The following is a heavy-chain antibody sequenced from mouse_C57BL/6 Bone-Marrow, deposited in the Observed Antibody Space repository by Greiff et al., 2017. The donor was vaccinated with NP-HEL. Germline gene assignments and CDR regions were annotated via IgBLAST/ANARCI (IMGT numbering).Heavy chain of an antibody. V-gene: IGHV5-15*04. Sequence: EVQLQESGGGLVQPGGSLKLSCAASGFTFSDYGMAWVRQAPRKGPEWVAFISTLAYSIYYADTVTGRFTISSENAKNTLYLELSSLRSEDTAMYYCSRRTPRTVDYAMDYWGQGTSVTVSS. CDR2: ISTLAYSI. CDR1: GFTFSDYG. D-gene: IGHD1-1*01. J-gene: IGHJ4*01. CDR3: SRRTPRTVDYAMDY.